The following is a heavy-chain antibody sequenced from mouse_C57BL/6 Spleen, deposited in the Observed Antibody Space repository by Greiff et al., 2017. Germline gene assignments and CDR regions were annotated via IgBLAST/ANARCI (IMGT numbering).Heavy chain of an antibody. CDR3: PGLDYFDY. Sequence: EVMLVESGGGLVQPGGSMKLSCVASGFTFSNYWMNWVRQSPEKGLEWVAQIRLKSDNYATHYAESVKGRFTISRDDSKSSVYLQMNNLRAEDTGIYYCPGLDYFDYWGQGTTLTVSS. J-gene: IGHJ2*01. CDR2: IRLKSDNYAT. V-gene: IGHV6-3*01. CDR1: GFTFSNYW.